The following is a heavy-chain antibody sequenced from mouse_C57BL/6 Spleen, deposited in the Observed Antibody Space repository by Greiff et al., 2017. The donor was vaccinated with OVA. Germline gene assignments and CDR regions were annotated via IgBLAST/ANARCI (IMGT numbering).Heavy chain of an antibody. CDR1: GFTFSSYG. J-gene: IGHJ1*03. D-gene: IGHD4-1*01. V-gene: IGHV5-6*01. CDR2: ISSGGSYT. CDR3: ARHANGYFDF. Sequence: EVQLVESGGDLVKPGGSLKLSCAASGFTFSSYGMSWVRQTPDKRLEWVATISSGGSYTYYPDSVKGRFTISRDNAKNTLYLQMSSLKSEDTAMYYCARHANGYFDFWGTGTTVTVSS.